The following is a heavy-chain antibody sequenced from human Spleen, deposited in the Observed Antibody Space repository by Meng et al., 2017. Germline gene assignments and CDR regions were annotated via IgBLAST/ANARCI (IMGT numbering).Heavy chain of an antibody. CDR2: IYYSGSA. J-gene: IGHJ5*02. CDR3: CTQQHYNWFDP. D-gene: IGHD2-8*01. V-gene: IGHV4-39*07. CDR1: GGSISSGGYY. Sequence: QVQLQESGPGLVKPSQTLSLTCTVSGGSISSGGYYWSWIRQPPGKGLEYVGSIYYSGSAFYNPSLKSRVTISIDTSKNQFSLKLTSVTAADTAVYYCCTQQHYNWFDPWGQGTLVTVSS.